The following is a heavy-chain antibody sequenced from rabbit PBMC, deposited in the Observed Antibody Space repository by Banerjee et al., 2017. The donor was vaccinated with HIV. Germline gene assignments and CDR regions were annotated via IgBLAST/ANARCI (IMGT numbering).Heavy chain of an antibody. V-gene: IGHV1S45*01. CDR2: IVAGSSGTT. CDR3: ARALASVGNYAWDL. D-gene: IGHD6-1*01. Sequence: QEQLVESGGGLVQPEGSLTLTCKASGFTLSSSDYMCWVRQAPGKGLEWIGCIVAGSSGTTYYASWAKGRFTISKASSTTVTLQMTSLTAADTATYFCARALASVGNYAWDLWGPGTLVTVS. CDR1: GFTLSSSDY. J-gene: IGHJ4*01.